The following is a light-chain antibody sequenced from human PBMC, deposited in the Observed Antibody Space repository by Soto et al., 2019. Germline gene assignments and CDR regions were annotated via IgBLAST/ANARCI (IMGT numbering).Light chain of an antibody. V-gene: IGKV1-12*01. CDR3: QEADNFPLT. J-gene: IGKJ4*01. Sequence: DIQMTQSPSSVSASVGDRVTITCQASQDFASWLAWYQQKPGKSPKLLIYAASTLQSGVPSRFSASGSGTDFTLTISSLQPEDFAVYYCQEADNFPLTFGGGTKVEI. CDR2: AAS. CDR1: QDFASW.